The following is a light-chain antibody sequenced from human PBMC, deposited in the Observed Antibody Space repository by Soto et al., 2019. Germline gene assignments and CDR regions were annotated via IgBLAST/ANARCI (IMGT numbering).Light chain of an antibody. Sequence: QSVLTQPPSASGTPGQRVTISCSGSSSNIGSNTVNWYQQLPGTAPKLLIYSNNQRPSGVPDRFSGYKSGTSASLAISGLQSEDEADYYCAAWDDSLNAVVFGGGTKLTVL. V-gene: IGLV1-44*01. CDR3: AAWDDSLNAVV. CDR2: SNN. J-gene: IGLJ2*01. CDR1: SSNIGSNT.